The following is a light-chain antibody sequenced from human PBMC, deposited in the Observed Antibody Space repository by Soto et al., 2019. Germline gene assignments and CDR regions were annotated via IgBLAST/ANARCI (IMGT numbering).Light chain of an antibody. V-gene: IGLV2-8*01. CDR2: EVS. Sequence: QSALTPPPSASGSFGQSVTISCTGTSSDVGGYNYVSWYQQYPVKAPKLMIYEVSERPSGVPDRFSGSKSGNTASLTVSGLQADDEADYYCSSYSGTNYHYVFGTGTKLTVL. CDR1: SSDVGGYNY. J-gene: IGLJ1*01. CDR3: SSYSGTNYHYV.